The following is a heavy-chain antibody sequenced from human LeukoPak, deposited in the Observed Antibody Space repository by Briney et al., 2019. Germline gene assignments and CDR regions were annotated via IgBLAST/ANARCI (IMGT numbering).Heavy chain of an antibody. Sequence: ASVKVSCKASGGTFSSYAMSWVRQAPGKGLEWASAISGSGGSTYYADSVKGRFTISRDNSKNTLYLQMNSLRAEDTAVYYCAKDRPRSSSWYYFDYWGQGTLVTVSS. CDR1: GGTFSSYA. CDR3: AKDRPRSSSWYYFDY. CDR2: ISGSGGST. D-gene: IGHD6-13*01. V-gene: IGHV3-23*01. J-gene: IGHJ4*02.